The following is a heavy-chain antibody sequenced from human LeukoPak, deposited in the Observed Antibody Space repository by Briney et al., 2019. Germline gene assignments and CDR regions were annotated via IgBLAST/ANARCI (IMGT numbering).Heavy chain of an antibody. CDR3: ARLFDS. J-gene: IGHJ4*02. CDR1: GGSITNDNFD. Sequence: PSETLSLTCTVAGGSITNDNFDWGRVHQPRGKGLEWVVSIKYSGTTYYHPYLRSRLIISVDTSRSQFFLTLNSVTAADSAVYYCARLFDSWGRGSLVTVSS. CDR2: IKYSGTT. V-gene: IGHV4-39*01.